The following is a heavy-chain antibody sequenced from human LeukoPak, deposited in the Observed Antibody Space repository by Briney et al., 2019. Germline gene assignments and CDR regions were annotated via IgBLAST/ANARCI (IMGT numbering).Heavy chain of an antibody. CDR2: ISSSSSYI. CDR3: ARDRYSYGRYYYYYMDV. V-gene: IGHV3-21*01. Sequence: GGSLRLSCAASGFTFSSYSMNWVRQAPGKGLEWVSSISSSSSYIYYADSVKGRFTISRDNAKNSLYLQMNSLRAEDTAVYYCARDRYSYGRYYYYYMDVWGKGTTVTISS. CDR1: GFTFSSYS. D-gene: IGHD5-18*01. J-gene: IGHJ6*03.